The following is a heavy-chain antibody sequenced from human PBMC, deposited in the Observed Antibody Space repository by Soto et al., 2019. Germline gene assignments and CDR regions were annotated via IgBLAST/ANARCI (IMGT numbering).Heavy chain of an antibody. J-gene: IGHJ3*02. Sequence: GGSLRLSCAASGFTFSSYGMHWVRQAPGKWLEWVAVISYDGSNKYYADSVKGRFTISRDNSKNTLYLQMNSLRAEDTAVYYCAKLNYHRSGYQYDKAFDIWGQGXMVTV. CDR2: ISYDGSNK. D-gene: IGHD3-22*01. CDR1: GFTFSSYG. CDR3: AKLNYHRSGYQYDKAFDI. V-gene: IGHV3-30*18.